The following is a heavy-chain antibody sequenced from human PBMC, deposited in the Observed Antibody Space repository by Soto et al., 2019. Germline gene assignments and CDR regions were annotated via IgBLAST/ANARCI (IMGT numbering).Heavy chain of an antibody. CDR2: ISYDGSNK. CDR1: GFTCSSYA. D-gene: IGHD6-6*01. J-gene: IGHJ6*02. CDR3: ASAEVELAARTIQYYYGMDV. V-gene: IGHV3-30-3*01. Sequence: QVQLVESGGGVVQHGRSLRLSCAASGFTCSSYAMHWVRQAPGKGLEWVAVISYDGSNKYYADSVKGRFTISRDNSKNTLYRQMNRRRAEDTAVYYCASAEVELAARTIQYYYGMDVWGQGCTVTVSS.